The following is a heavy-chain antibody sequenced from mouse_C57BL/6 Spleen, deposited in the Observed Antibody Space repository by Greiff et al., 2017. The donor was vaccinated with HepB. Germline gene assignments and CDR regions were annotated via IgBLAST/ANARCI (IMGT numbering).Heavy chain of an antibody. D-gene: IGHD1-1*01. Sequence: EVMLVESGGGLVKPGGSLKLSCAASGFTFSDYGMHWVRQAPEKGLEWVAYISSGSSTIYYADTVKGRFTISRDNAKNTLFLQMTSLRSEDTAMYYCARQPLYYGSRLYWYFDVWGTGTTVTVSS. CDR1: GFTFSDYG. CDR3: ARQPLYYGSRLYWYFDV. V-gene: IGHV5-17*01. J-gene: IGHJ1*03. CDR2: ISSGSSTI.